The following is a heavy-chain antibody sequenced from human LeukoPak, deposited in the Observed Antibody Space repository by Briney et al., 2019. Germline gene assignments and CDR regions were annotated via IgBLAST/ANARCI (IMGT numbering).Heavy chain of an antibody. Sequence: GASVSVSCTGSGYIFTNYYIHWVRQPPGKELGWMGPINPSGGSTTYAQKFQGRVTMTRDTSTSTVYMELSSLRSEDTAVYYCARDHGSAYYRAPRHWGQGTLVTVSS. CDR3: ARDHGSAYYRAPRH. CDR1: GYIFTNYY. V-gene: IGHV1-46*01. J-gene: IGHJ4*02. D-gene: IGHD3-10*01. CDR2: INPSGGST.